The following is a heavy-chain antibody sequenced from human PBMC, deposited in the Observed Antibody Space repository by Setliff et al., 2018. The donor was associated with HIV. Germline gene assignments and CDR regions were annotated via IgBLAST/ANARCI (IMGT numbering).Heavy chain of an antibody. CDR1: GGSISSYY. D-gene: IGHD1-1*01. V-gene: IGHV4-59*01. Sequence: PSETLSLTCTVSGGSISSYYWSWIRQPPGKGLEWIGYIYYSGSASYNPSLKSRVTISVDTSKNHFSLKLRSVTAADTAVYYCAQLGMVDDFDYWGQGALVTVSS. J-gene: IGHJ4*02. CDR3: AQLGMVDDFDY. CDR2: IYYSGSA.